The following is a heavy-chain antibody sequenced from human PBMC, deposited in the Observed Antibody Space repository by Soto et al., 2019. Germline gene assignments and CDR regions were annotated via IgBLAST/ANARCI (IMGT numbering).Heavy chain of an antibody. CDR2: IIPIFGTA. CDR1: GGTFSSYA. Sequence: QVQLVQSGAEVKKPGSSVKVSCKASGGTFSSYAISWVRQAPGQGLEWMGGIIPIFGTANYAQKFQGRVTITADESTSTAYMELSSLRSEDTAMYYCARKPVDIVATDYYYYGMDVWGQGTTVTVSS. V-gene: IGHV1-69*01. J-gene: IGHJ6*02. D-gene: IGHD5-12*01. CDR3: ARKPVDIVATDYYYYGMDV.